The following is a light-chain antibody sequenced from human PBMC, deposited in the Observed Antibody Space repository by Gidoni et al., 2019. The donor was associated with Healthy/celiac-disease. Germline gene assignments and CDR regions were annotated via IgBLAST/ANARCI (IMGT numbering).Light chain of an antibody. J-gene: IGKJ2*01. V-gene: IGKV3-15*01. CDR1: QSVSSN. CDR2: GAS. Sequence: EIAMPQSPATLSVSPGDRATLSCRASQSVSSNLAWYQQKPDQAPRLLVYGASTRATGIPARFSGSGSGTEFTLTISSLQSEDFAVYFCQQYNNWPPYTFGQGTKLEIK. CDR3: QQYNNWPPYT.